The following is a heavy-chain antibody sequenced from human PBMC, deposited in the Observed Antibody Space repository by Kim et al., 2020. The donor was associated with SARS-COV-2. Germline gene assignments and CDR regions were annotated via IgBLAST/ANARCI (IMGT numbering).Heavy chain of an antibody. CDR1: GGTFSSYA. CDR2: IIPILGIA. Sequence: SVKVSCQASGGTFSSYAISWVRQAPGQGLEWMGRIIPILGIANYAQKFQGRVTITADKSTSTAYMELSSLRSEDTAVYYCASSSGENGYWGQGTLVTVSS. V-gene: IGHV1-69*04. D-gene: IGHD6-19*01. CDR3: ASSSGENGY. J-gene: IGHJ4*02.